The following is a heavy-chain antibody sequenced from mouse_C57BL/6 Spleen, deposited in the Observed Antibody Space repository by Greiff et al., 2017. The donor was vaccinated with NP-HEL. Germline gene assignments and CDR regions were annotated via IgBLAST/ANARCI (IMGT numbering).Heavy chain of an antibody. J-gene: IGHJ4*01. CDR2: IYPGSGNT. CDR1: GYTFTDYY. V-gene: IGHV1-76*01. CDR3: ARSVGNYDYAMDY. Sequence: VQLVESGAELVRPGASVKLSCKASGYTFTDYYINWVKQRPGQGLEWIARIYPGSGNTYYNEKFKGKATLTAEKSSSTAYMQLSSLTSEDSAVYFCARSVGNYDYAMDYWGQGTSVTVSS. D-gene: IGHD2-1*01.